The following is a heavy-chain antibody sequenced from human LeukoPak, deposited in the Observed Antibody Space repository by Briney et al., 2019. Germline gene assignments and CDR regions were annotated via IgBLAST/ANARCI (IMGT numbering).Heavy chain of an antibody. V-gene: IGHV3-53*01. CDR3: TRDQLNY. CDR2: IFSNGDT. CDR1: EFTVSRNY. D-gene: IGHD2-2*01. Sequence: PGGSLRLFCTASEFTVSRNYMLWVRQDPGKGLEWVSLIFSNGDTHYADSVKGRFTISRDTSKNTVSLQMNSLRVEDTAMYYCTRDQLNYCGQGTLVTVSS. J-gene: IGHJ4*02.